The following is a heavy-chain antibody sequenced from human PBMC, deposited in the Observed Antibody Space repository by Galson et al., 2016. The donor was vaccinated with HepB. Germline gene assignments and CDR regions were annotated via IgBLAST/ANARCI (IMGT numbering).Heavy chain of an antibody. Sequence: SLRLSCAASGFTFSSYSMNWVRQAPGKGLEWVSYISSSSSTIYYADSVKGRFTISRDNAKNSLSLQMNTLRVEDTAVYYCTRETRWYFDLWGRGTLLTVSS. CDR3: TRETRWYFDL. V-gene: IGHV3-48*04. CDR2: ISSSSSTI. J-gene: IGHJ2*01. CDR1: GFTFSSYS.